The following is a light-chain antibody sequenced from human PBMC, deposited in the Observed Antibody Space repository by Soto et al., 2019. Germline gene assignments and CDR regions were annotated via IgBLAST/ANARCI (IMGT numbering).Light chain of an antibody. CDR2: EVS. CDR1: SSDVGGYNF. Sequence: QSVLTQPPSASGSPGQSVTISCTGTSSDVGGYNFVSWYQQHPGKAPKLMIYEVSERPSGVPDRFSGSKSGNTASLTVSGLXAEXEADYYCSSYAGSNIVVFGGGTKLTVL. J-gene: IGLJ2*01. CDR3: SSYAGSNIVV. V-gene: IGLV2-8*01.